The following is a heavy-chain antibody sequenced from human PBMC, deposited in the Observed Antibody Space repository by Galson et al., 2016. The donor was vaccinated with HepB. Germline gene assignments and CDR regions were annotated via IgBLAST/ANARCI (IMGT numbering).Heavy chain of an antibody. J-gene: IGHJ5*02. CDR2: IYPGDSDT. CDR1: GYSFATHW. Sequence: QSGAEVKKPGESLKISCKASGYSFATHWIGWVRQMPGKGLEWLGIIYPGDSDTRYSPSFRGQVTISADRSINTAYLQWSSLKASDTAMYYCVRDGTGKYDFWSGYPNNWFDPWGQGTLVTVAS. D-gene: IGHD3-3*01. V-gene: IGHV5-51*01. CDR3: VRDGTGKYDFWSGYPNNWFDP.